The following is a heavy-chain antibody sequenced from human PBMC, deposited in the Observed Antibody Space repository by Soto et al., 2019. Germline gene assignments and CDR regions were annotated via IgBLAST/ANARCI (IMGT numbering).Heavy chain of an antibody. CDR2: INQDGSEK. CDR1: GFTFSTYW. J-gene: IGHJ4*02. V-gene: IGHV3-7*01. Sequence: GGSLRLSCAASGFTFSTYWMDWVRQTPGKGLEWVANINQDGSEKNYVDSVKGRFTISRDNAKNSLYLQMSSLTAEDSALYYCSRSLNSWGQGTLVTVSS. CDR3: SRSLNS.